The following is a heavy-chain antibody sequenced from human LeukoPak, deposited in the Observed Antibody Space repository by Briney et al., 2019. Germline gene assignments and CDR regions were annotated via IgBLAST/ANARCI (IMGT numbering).Heavy chain of an antibody. V-gene: IGHV3-30*18. CDR1: GFTFSSYG. Sequence: GGSLRLSCAASGFTFSSYGMHWVRQAPGKGLEWVAVISYDGSNKYYADSVKGRFTISRDNSKNTLYLQMNSLRAEDTAVYYCAKGASYAMIAPYLDYWGQGTLVTVSS. J-gene: IGHJ4*02. CDR3: AKGASYAMIAPYLDY. D-gene: IGHD3-22*01. CDR2: ISYDGSNK.